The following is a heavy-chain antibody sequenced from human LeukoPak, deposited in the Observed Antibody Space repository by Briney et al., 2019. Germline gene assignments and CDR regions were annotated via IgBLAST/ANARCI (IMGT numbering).Heavy chain of an antibody. CDR1: GFTFSSYW. CDR2: IKQDGSEK. D-gene: IGHD5-24*01. V-gene: IGHV3-7*01. Sequence: GGSLRLSCAASGFTFSSYWMSWVRQAPGKGLEWVANIKQDGSEKYYVDSVKGRFTISRDNAKNSLYLQMNSLRAEDTAVYYCARRFGDGYKTPVDYWGQGTLVTVSS. J-gene: IGHJ4*02. CDR3: ARRFGDGYKTPVDY.